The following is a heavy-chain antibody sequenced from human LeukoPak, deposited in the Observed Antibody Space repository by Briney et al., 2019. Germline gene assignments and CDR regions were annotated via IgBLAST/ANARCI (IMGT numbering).Heavy chain of an antibody. CDR3: ARNLDYYDSSGYFLDY. CDR1: GGTFSSYA. J-gene: IGHJ4*02. V-gene: IGHV1-69*04. CDR2: IIPILGIA. Sequence: ASVKVSCKGSGGTFSSYAISWVRQAPGQGLEWMGRIIPILGIANYAQKFQGRVTITADKSTSTAYMELSSLRSGDTAVYYCARNLDYYDSSGYFLDYWGQGTLVTVSS. D-gene: IGHD3-22*01.